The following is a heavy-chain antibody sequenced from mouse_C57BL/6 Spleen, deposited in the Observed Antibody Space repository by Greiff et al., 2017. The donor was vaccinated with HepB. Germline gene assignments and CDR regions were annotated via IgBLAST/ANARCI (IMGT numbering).Heavy chain of an antibody. V-gene: IGHV5-17*01. CDR1: GFTFSDYG. CDR3: ARGYDGYYSWFAY. J-gene: IGHJ3*01. Sequence: EVMLVESGGGLVKPGGSLKLSCAASGFTFSDYGMRWVRQAPEKGLEWVAYISSGSSTIYYADTVKGRFTISRDNAKNTLFLQMTSLRSEDTAMYYCARGYDGYYSWFAYWGQGTLVTVSA. D-gene: IGHD2-3*01. CDR2: ISSGSSTI.